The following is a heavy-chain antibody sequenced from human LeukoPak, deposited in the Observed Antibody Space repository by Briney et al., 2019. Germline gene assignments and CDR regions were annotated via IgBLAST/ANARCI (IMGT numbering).Heavy chain of an antibody. Sequence: TLSLTCAVSGGSISSGGYSWSWIRQPPGKGLEWIGYIYHSGSTYYNPSLKSRVTISVDRSKNQFSLKLSSVTAADTAVYYCARGGLLWFGELSGWFDPWGQGTLVTVSS. J-gene: IGHJ5*02. CDR3: ARGGLLWFGELSGWFDP. D-gene: IGHD3-10*01. CDR2: IYHSGST. V-gene: IGHV4-30-2*01. CDR1: GGSISSGGYS.